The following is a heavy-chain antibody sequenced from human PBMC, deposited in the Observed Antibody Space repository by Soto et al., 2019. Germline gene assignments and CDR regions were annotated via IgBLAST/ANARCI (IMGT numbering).Heavy chain of an antibody. CDR1: GYTFTSYG. J-gene: IGHJ5*02. CDR2: IIAYNGNT. D-gene: IGHD6-6*01. CDR3: ARERYSTSSYNWFDP. V-gene: IGHV1-18*01. Sequence: ASVKFSCKAAGYTFTSYGIGWGRQPPAQGLEGMGWIIAYNGNTNYAQKIQGRVTMTTDTSTSTAYMELRSLRSDDTAVYFCARERYSTSSYNWFDPRGQGTLVTVSS.